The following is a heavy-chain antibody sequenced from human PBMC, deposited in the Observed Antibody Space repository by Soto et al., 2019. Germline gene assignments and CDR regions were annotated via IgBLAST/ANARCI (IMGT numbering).Heavy chain of an antibody. CDR1: GFTFSSYA. Sequence: PGGSLRLPCAASGFTFSSYAMNWVRQAPGKGLEWVALISYDGSNKYYADSVKGRFTISRDSSKNTLHLQMNSLRAADTAVYYCGRCSSTSCHLGSDYWGQGTLVTVSS. J-gene: IGHJ4*02. CDR2: ISYDGSNK. D-gene: IGHD2-2*01. V-gene: IGHV3-30-3*01. CDR3: GRCSSTSCHLGSDY.